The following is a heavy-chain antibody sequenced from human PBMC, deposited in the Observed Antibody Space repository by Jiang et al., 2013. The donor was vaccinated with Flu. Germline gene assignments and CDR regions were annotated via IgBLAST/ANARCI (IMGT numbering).Heavy chain of an antibody. D-gene: IGHD6-19*01. V-gene: IGHV3-33*01. J-gene: IGHJ4*02. CDR3: ARDPVAGPGHYFDS. CDR1: GFTFSTYG. Sequence: QLLESGGGVVQPGRSLRLSCAASGFTFSTYGMHWVRQAPGKGLEWVAFLRYDGNNKYYADSVKGRFTISRDNSKITLYLQMNSLRADDTAVYYCARDPVAGPGHYFDSWGQGTLVTVSS. CDR2: LRYDGNNK.